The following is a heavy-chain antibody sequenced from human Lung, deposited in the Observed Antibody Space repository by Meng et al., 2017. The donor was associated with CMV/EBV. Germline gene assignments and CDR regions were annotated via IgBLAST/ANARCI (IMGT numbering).Heavy chain of an antibody. V-gene: IGHV3-13*01. CDR3: VKGGGEKVTFDAMDV. D-gene: IGHD2-21*02. Sequence: GESLKISCAASGFTFSSNDMHWVRQTTGKGLEWVSAIGTAGDTYYPGSVKGRFTISRDNARKSLSLEINTLRVEDTALYYCVKGGGEKVTFDAMDVWGQGHXVTV. J-gene: IGHJ6*02. CDR1: GFTFSSND. CDR2: IGTAGDT.